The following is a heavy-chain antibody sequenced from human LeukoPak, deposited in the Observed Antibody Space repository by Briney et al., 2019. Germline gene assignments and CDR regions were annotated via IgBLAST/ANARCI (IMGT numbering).Heavy chain of an antibody. CDR2: ITGSGGNT. CDR3: AKWGDYDVLTGYYVSNY. D-gene: IGHD3-9*01. J-gene: IGHJ4*02. V-gene: IGHV3-23*01. Sequence: GASLRLSCAASGFTFSNYAMSWVRQAPGEGLEWVSAITGSGGNTYYADSVKGWFTISRDNSKNTVFLQMNSLRAEDTAVYYCAKWGDYDVLTGYYVSNYWGQGTLVTVSS. CDR1: GFTFSNYA.